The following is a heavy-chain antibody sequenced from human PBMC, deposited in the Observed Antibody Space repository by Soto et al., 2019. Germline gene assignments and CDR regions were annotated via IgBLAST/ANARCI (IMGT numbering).Heavy chain of an antibody. V-gene: IGHV4-4*02. J-gene: IGHJ6*03. D-gene: IGHD3-3*01. CDR1: SGSIGSSNW. CDR2: IYHSGST. CDR3: ARDTYYDFWSGSPAHYYYYYYMDV. Sequence: SETLSLTCAVSSGSIGSSNWWSWVRQPPGKGLEWIGEIYHSGSTNYNPSLKSRVTISVDKSKNQFSLKLSSVTAADTAVYYCARDTYYDFWSGSPAHYYYYYYMDVWGKGTTVTVSS.